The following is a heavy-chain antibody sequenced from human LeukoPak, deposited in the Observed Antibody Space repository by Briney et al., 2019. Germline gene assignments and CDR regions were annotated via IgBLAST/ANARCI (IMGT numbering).Heavy chain of an antibody. Sequence: PGGSLRLSCAVSGLTFSNYWMHWVRQAPGKGLVWVSRINTDGSSTSYADSVKGRFTISRDNAKDTLYLQMSSLRAEDSAVYCCISSSPSFDYWGQGTLVTVSS. CDR1: GLTFSNYW. V-gene: IGHV3-74*01. CDR2: INTDGSST. J-gene: IGHJ4*02. CDR3: ISSSPSFDY.